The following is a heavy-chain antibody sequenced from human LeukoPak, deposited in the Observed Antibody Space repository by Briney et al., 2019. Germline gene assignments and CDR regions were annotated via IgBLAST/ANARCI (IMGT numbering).Heavy chain of an antibody. J-gene: IGHJ4*02. Sequence: SETLSLTCTVSGGSISSGGYYWNWIRQPPGKGLECIGYIYYSGSTYYNPSLKSRVTISVDTSKNQFSLKLSSVTAADTAVYYCARSYSSGWPYYFDYWGQGTLVTVSS. V-gene: IGHV4-30-4*08. D-gene: IGHD6-19*01. CDR1: GGSISSGGYY. CDR3: ARSYSSGWPYYFDY. CDR2: IYYSGST.